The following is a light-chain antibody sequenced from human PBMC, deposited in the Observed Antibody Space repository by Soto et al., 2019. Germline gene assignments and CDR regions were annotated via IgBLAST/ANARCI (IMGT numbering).Light chain of an antibody. CDR1: SSDVGSYNL. CDR3: CSYAGSSTARLYV. J-gene: IGLJ1*01. CDR2: EVN. Sequence: QSVLAQPASVSGSPGQSITISCTGTSSDVGSYNLVSWYQQHPGKAPKLMIYEVNKRPSGVSNSISGSKSGNTASLTIFGLQAEDEADYYCCSYAGSSTARLYVFGTGTKVTVL. V-gene: IGLV2-23*02.